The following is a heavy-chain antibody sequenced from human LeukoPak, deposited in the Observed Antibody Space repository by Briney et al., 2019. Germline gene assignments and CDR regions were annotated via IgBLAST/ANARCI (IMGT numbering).Heavy chain of an antibody. CDR3: ARLGPRPFDIVATVSLPYYFDY. CDR1: GGSISSSSYY. J-gene: IGHJ4*02. D-gene: IGHD5-12*01. V-gene: IGHV4-39*07. CDR2: IFYSGST. Sequence: KPSETLSLTCTVSGGSISSSSYYWGWIRQAPGKGLEWIGSIFYSGSTYYNPSLKSRVTISVDTSKNQFSLKLSSVTAADTAVYYCARLGPRPFDIVATVSLPYYFDYWGQGTLVTVSS.